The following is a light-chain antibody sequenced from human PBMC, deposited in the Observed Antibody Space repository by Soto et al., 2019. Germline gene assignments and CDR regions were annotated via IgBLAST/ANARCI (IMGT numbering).Light chain of an antibody. Sequence: DIPLTQSPSSLSASVGYRVTITGRASQSISSYLNWYQQKPGKAPKLLIYAASSLQSGVPSRFSGSGSATDFTLTISSLQPEDFETYYCQHSYSTPRTFGQGTKVDIK. V-gene: IGKV1-39*01. CDR3: QHSYSTPRT. CDR1: QSISSY. CDR2: AAS. J-gene: IGKJ1*01.